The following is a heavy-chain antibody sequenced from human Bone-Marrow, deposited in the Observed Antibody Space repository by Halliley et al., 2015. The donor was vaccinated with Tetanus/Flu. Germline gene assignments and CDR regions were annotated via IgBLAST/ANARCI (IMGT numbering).Heavy chain of an antibody. CDR1: GFTINSFA. V-gene: IGHV3-30-3*01. Sequence: SLRLSCAVSGFTINSFATHWVRQAPGKGLEWVAVISYDGSNEFYADSMKGRFTLYRDNSQNTLDLQMNSLRVEDTAVYYCARGGSGAGLLYIDYWGQGTLVTVSS. CDR2: ISYDGSNE. D-gene: IGHD3-10*01. CDR3: ARGGSGAGLLYIDY. J-gene: IGHJ4*02.